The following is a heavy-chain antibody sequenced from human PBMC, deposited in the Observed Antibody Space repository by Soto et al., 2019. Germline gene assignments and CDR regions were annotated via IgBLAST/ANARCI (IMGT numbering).Heavy chain of an antibody. J-gene: IGHJ4*02. V-gene: IGHV1-69*01. CDR2: IVPMYGCT. CDR3: ARGLSYNDSSNFDY. CDR1: GGTFGSYA. Sequence: QVQLVQSGAEVKKPGSSVKVSCKASGGTFGSYAISWVRQAPGQGLEWLGGIVPMYGCTDYAQKFQGRVTLTADESPSTAYMEVSSLRSEDTAVYYCARGLSYNDSSNFDYWGQGTLVTVSS. D-gene: IGHD3-22*01.